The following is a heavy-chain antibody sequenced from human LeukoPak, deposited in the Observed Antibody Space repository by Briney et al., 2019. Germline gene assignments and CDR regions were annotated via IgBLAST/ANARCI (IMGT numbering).Heavy chain of an antibody. CDR3: ARAPLPPIIGGPTVHFDY. V-gene: IGHV3-53*01. J-gene: IGHJ4*02. Sequence: GGSLRLSCATSGFTVSSNYMSWVRQAPGKGLEWVSVIYSGGSTYYADSVKGRFTISRDNSKNTLYLQMNSLRAEDTAVYYCARAPLPPIIGGPTVHFDYWGQGTLVTVSS. CDR2: IYSGGST. D-gene: IGHD3-3*01. CDR1: GFTVSSNY.